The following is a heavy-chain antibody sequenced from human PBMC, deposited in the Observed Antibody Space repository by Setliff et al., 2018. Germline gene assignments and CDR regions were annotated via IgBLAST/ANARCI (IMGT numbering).Heavy chain of an antibody. CDR2: IIPILGIA. CDR1: GGTFSSYA. V-gene: IGHV1-69*10. Sequence: GASVKVSCKASGGTFSSYAISWVRQAPGQGLEWMGGIIPILGIANYAQKFQGRVTITADESTSTAYMELSSLRSEDTAVYYCARDLREMAYYYYYYGMDVWGQGTTVTVSS. CDR3: ARDLREMAYYYYYYGMDV. J-gene: IGHJ6*02. D-gene: IGHD1-26*01.